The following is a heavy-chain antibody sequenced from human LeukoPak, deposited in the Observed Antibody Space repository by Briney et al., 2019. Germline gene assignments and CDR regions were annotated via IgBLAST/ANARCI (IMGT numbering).Heavy chain of an antibody. V-gene: IGHV3-11*01. CDR2: ISSSGSTI. D-gene: IGHD6-13*01. J-gene: IGHJ5*02. CDR1: GFTFSHYY. CDR3: ARDGSLGIAAAGSLNWFDP. Sequence: GGSLRLSCAASGFTFSHYYMSWIRQAPGKGLEWVSYISSSGSTIYYADSVKGRFTISRDNAKNSLYLQMNSLRAEDTAVYYCARDGSLGIAAAGSLNWFDPWGQGTLVTVSS.